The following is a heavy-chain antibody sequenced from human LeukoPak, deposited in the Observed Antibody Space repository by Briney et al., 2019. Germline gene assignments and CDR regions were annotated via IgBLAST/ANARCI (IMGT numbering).Heavy chain of an antibody. V-gene: IGHV1-18*01. CDR2: ISVYNGNT. CDR1: GYTFTSYG. CDR3: ARYIQGNWELPPLDY. Sequence: ASVKVSCKASGYTFTSYGISWVRQAPGQGLEWMGWISVYNGNTNYAQKLQGRVTMTTDTSTSTAYMELRSLRSDDTAVYYCARYIQGNWELPPLDYWGQGTLVTVSS. J-gene: IGHJ4*02. D-gene: IGHD1-26*01.